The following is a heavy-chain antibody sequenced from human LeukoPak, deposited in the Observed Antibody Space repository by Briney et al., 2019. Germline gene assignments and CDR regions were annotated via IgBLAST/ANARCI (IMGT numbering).Heavy chain of an antibody. CDR1: GYTFTGYY. CDR2: INPNSGGT. CDR3: AREGGYSYGYFDY. D-gene: IGHD5-18*01. J-gene: IGHJ4*02. V-gene: IGHV1-2*06. Sequence: ASVKVSCKASGYTFTGYYMHWVRQAPGQGLECMGRINPNSGGTNYAQKFQGRVTMTRDTSISTAYMELSRLRSDDTAVYYCAREGGYSYGYFDYWGQGTLVTVSS.